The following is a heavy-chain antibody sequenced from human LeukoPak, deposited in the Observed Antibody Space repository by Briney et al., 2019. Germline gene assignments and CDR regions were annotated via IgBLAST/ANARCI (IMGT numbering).Heavy chain of an antibody. CDR2: FDPEDGET. J-gene: IGHJ5*02. D-gene: IGHD1-26*01. CDR3: ATAPQVGASNH. Sequence: ASVKVSCKVSGYTLTELSMHWVRQAPGKGLEWRGGFDPEDGETIYAQRFQGRVTMTEDTSTDTAYMELSSLRSEDTAVYYCATAPQVGASNHWGQGTLVTVSS. CDR1: GYTLTELS. V-gene: IGHV1-24*01.